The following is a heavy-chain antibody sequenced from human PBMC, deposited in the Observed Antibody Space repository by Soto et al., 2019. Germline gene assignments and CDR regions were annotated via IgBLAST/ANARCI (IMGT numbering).Heavy chain of an antibody. J-gene: IGHJ5*02. CDR1: GFTFSSYA. D-gene: IGHD3-3*01. CDR2: ISGSGGST. Sequence: PGGSLRLSCAASGFTFSSYAMSWVRQAPGKGLEWVSAISGSGGSTYYADSVKGRFTISRDNSKNTLYLQMNSLRAEDTAVYYCAKCPGYDFWSGYYYNWFDPWGQGTLVTVS. V-gene: IGHV3-23*01. CDR3: AKCPGYDFWSGYYYNWFDP.